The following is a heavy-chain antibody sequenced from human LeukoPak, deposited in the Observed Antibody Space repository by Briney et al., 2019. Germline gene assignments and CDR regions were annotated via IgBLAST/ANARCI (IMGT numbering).Heavy chain of an antibody. V-gene: IGHV3-23*01. J-gene: IGHJ4*02. CDR2: IVASGGDT. CDR3: ASRNWYIDY. Sequence: PGGSLRLSCAASGXSFSTYTMTWVRQAPGKGLEWVSGIVASGGDTFYADSVKGRFTISRDNSKNTLYLQMNSLRAEDTAVYYCASRNWYIDYWGQGTLVTVSS. CDR1: GXSFSTYT. D-gene: IGHD1-14*01.